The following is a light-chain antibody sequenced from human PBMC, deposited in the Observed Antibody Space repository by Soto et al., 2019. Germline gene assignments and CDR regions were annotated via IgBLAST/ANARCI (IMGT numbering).Light chain of an antibody. CDR2: GAF. J-gene: IGKJ1*01. CDR1: QSVSSSY. V-gene: IGKV3-20*01. CDR3: QQYCSPPRA. Sequence: EIVLTQSPGTLSLSPGERATLSCRASQSVSSSYIAWYQQKPGQAPRLLIYGAFSSATGTPDRFSGSGSGTDFTLSISRLEPEDFAVYYCQQYCSPPRAFGQGTKVEIK.